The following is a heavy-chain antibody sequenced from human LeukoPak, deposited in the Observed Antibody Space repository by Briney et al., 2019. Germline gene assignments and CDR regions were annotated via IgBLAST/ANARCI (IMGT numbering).Heavy chain of an antibody. V-gene: IGHV3-23*01. CDR1: GFTFSSYG. J-gene: IGHJ6*03. CDR2: ISGSGGST. Sequence: GGSLRLSCAASGFTFSSYGMSWARQAPGKGLEWVSAISGSGGSTYYADSVKGRFTISRDNSKNTLYLQMNSLRAEDTAVYYCANRPYYYYMDVWGKGTTVTISS. CDR3: ANRPYYYYMDV.